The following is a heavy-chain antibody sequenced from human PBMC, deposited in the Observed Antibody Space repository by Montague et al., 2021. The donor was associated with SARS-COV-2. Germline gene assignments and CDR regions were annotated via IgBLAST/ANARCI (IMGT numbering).Heavy chain of an antibody. D-gene: IGHD1-1*01. Sequence: SETLSLTCSSSGSCNTGAAQYSTRLNHRPDSGPYGIGNIYNSGSTMYNPSLKSRVTMSVDTSKNQFSLHLNLVTAADTAVYYCARRLTGLEPPFDPWGQGTLVIVSS. J-gene: IGHJ5*02. CDR1: GSCNTGAAQY. V-gene: IGHV4-39*01. CDR2: IYNSGST. CDR3: ARRLTGLEPPFDP.